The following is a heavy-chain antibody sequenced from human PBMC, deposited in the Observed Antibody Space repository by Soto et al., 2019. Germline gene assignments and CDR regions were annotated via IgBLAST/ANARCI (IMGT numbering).Heavy chain of an antibody. V-gene: IGHV3-33*01. CDR2: IWYDGSNK. CDR1: RFAFSNYV. Sequence: GGSLRLSCAASRFAFSNYVMHWVRQAPGKGLAWVALIWYDGSNKYYADSVKGRFTISRDNSKNTLYLQMNSLRAEDTAVYYCAGSPPGVAGRYYFDYWGQGALVTVSS. J-gene: IGHJ4*02. D-gene: IGHD6-6*01. CDR3: AGSPPGVAGRYYFDY.